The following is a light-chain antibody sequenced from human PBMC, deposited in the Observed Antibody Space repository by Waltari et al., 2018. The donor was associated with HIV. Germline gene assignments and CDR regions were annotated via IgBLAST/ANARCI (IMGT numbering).Light chain of an antibody. V-gene: IGKV3-15*01. CDR3: QQYNVWPPNT. CDR1: QTIDTN. J-gene: IGKJ2*01. CDR2: AAS. Sequence: EIVLTQSPLTLSVSPGERAILSCRASQTIDTNLAWYQQKPGQAPRLLLYAASTRAPGIPPKFSGSGSGTRFTLTISSLQSEDFAVYYCQQYNVWPPNTFGQGTKVEIK.